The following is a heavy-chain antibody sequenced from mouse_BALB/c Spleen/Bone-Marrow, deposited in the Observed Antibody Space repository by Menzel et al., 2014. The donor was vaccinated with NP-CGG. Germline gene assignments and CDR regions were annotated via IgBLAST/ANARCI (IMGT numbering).Heavy chain of an antibody. Sequence: VQLKHSGPELVKPGASVKMSCKASGYTFTSYVMHWVKQKPGQGLEWIGYINPYNDGTKYNEKFKGKATLTSDKSSSTAYMELSSPTSEDSAVYYCTRGVYYDYDEGAMDYWGQGSSVTDSS. CDR3: TRGVYYDYDEGAMDY. CDR2: INPYNDGT. CDR1: GYTFTSYV. J-gene: IGHJ4*01. D-gene: IGHD2-4*01. V-gene: IGHV1-14*01.